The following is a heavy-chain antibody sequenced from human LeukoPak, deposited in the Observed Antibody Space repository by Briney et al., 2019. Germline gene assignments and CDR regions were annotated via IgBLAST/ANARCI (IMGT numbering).Heavy chain of an antibody. Sequence: PGGSLRLSCAASGFTFSSYGMHWVRQAPGKGLEWVAVISYDGSNKYYADSVKGRLTISRDNSKNTLYLQMNSLRAEDTAVYYCAKDLAVVVVAADAFDYWGQGTLVTVSS. V-gene: IGHV3-30*18. D-gene: IGHD2-15*01. J-gene: IGHJ4*02. CDR1: GFTFSSYG. CDR2: ISYDGSNK. CDR3: AKDLAVVVVAADAFDY.